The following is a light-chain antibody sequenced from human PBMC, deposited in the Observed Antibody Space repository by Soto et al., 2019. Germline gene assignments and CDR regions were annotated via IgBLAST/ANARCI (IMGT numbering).Light chain of an antibody. CDR2: YDD. J-gene: IGLJ2*01. CDR1: SSNIGNNP. V-gene: IGLV1-36*01. Sequence: QSVLTQPPSVSEAPRQRVTISCSGGSSNIGNNPVNWYQQLPGKAPKLLIYYDDLLPSGVSDRFSGSKSGTSASLAISGLQSEDEADYYCAAWDDSLNGVVFGGGTKLTVL. CDR3: AAWDDSLNGVV.